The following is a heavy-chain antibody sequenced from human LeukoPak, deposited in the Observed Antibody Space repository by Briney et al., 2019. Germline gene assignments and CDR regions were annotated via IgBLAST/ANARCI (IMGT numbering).Heavy chain of an antibody. CDR3: ADLVITRTGGS. CDR2: ISSSGSTI. Sequence: GGSLRLSCAASGFTFSSYEMNWVRQAPGKGLEWVSYISSSGSTIYYADSVKGRFTISRDNAKNSLYLQMNSLRAEDTAVYDCADLVITRTGGSWGKGTTATISP. J-gene: IGHJ6*04. D-gene: IGHD3-22*01. V-gene: IGHV3-48*03. CDR1: GFTFSSYE.